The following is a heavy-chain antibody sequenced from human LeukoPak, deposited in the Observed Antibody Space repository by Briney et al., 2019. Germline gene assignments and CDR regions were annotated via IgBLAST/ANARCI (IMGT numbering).Heavy chain of an antibody. V-gene: IGHV4-59*08. CDR3: ARHQRGYPPLNWFDP. J-gene: IGHJ5*02. CDR1: GGSISSYY. D-gene: IGHD3-22*01. Sequence: SETLSLTCTVSGGSISSYYWSWIWQPPGKGLEWIGYIYYSGSTNYNPSLKSRVTISVDTSKNQFSLKLSSVTAADTAVYYCARHQRGYPPLNWFDPWGQGTLVTVSS. CDR2: IYYSGST.